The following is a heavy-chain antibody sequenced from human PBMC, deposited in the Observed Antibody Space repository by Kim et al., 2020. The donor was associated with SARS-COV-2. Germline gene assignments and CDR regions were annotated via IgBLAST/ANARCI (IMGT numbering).Heavy chain of an antibody. CDR2: IYYSGST. CDR3: ARQRSYGLSDY. CDR1: GGSISSYY. D-gene: IGHD5-18*01. Sequence: SETLSLTCTVSGGSISSYYWSWIRQPPGKGLEWIGYIYYSGSTNYNPSLKSRVTISVDTSKNQFSLKLSSVTAADTAVYYCARQRSYGLSDYWGQGTLVTVSS. V-gene: IGHV4-59*08. J-gene: IGHJ4*02.